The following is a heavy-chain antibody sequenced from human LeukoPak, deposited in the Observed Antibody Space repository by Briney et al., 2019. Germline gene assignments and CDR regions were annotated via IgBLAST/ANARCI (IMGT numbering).Heavy chain of an antibody. J-gene: IGHJ4*02. CDR2: IKPDGREK. CDR3: AREGLAAATDY. D-gene: IGHD6-13*01. CDR1: GFTFSRYW. V-gene: IGHV3-7*01. Sequence: GGSLRLSCATSGFTFSRYWMRWVRQAPGQGLEWVANIKPDGREKNYVDSLRGRFTSSRDNAKNSLYLQMNSLRDEDTAVYYCAREGLAAATDYWGQGTLVTVSS.